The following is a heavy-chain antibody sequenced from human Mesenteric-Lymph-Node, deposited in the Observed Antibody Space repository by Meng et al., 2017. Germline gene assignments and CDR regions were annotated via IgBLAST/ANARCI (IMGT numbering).Heavy chain of an antibody. D-gene: IGHD1-1*01. CDR3: STDLRYESDSDY. Sequence: EVQLVESGGGLVKPGGSLRLSCVASGLTFSNTWMNWFRQAPGKGLEWVGRIKSKGDGETTEYAAPVKGRFTISRDDSEDTLYLQLTSLQSDDTAVYYCSTDLRYESDSDYWGQGTLVTVPS. J-gene: IGHJ4*02. V-gene: IGHV3-15*01. CDR2: IKSKGDGETT. CDR1: GLTFSNTW.